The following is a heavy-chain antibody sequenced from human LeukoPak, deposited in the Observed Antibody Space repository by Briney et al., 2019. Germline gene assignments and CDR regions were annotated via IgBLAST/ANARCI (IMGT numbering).Heavy chain of an antibody. CDR2: ISGNGGST. CDR1: GFTFSSYA. Sequence: GGSLRLSCAASGFTFSSYAMSWVRQAPGKGLEWVSAISGNGGSTYYADSVKGRFTISRDNSKNTLYLQMNSLRAEDTAVYYCAKDHPGTYYYDSSGYNYWGQGTLVTVSS. D-gene: IGHD3-22*01. J-gene: IGHJ4*02. V-gene: IGHV3-23*01. CDR3: AKDHPGTYYYDSSGYNY.